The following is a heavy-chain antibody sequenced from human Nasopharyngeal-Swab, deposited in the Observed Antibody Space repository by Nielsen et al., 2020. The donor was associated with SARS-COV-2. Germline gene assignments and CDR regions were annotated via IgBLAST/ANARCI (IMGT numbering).Heavy chain of an antibody. J-gene: IGHJ5*02. CDR3: VTLGGWRSWFDP. CDR1: GYTLTELS. V-gene: IGHV1-24*01. CDR2: FDPEDGET. Sequence: ASVKVSCKVSGYTLTELSMHWVRQAPGKGLEWMGGFDPEDGETIYAQKFQGRVTMTEDTSTDTAYMELSSLRSEDTAVYYCVTLGGWRSWFDPWGQGTLVTVSS. D-gene: IGHD6-19*01.